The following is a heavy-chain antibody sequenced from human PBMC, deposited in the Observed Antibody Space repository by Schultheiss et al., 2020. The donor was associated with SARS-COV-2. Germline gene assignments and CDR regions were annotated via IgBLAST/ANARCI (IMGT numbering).Heavy chain of an antibody. Sequence: ASVKVSCKASGGTFSSYGISWVRQAPGQGLEWMGWISAYNGNTNYAQKLQGRVTMTTDTSTSTAYMELRSLRSDDTAVYYCARDSDGYYDFWSGYYTLGDFDYWGQGTLVTVSS. V-gene: IGHV1-18*01. D-gene: IGHD3-3*01. CDR1: GGTFSSYG. CDR2: ISAYNGNT. J-gene: IGHJ4*02. CDR3: ARDSDGYYDFWSGYYTLGDFDY.